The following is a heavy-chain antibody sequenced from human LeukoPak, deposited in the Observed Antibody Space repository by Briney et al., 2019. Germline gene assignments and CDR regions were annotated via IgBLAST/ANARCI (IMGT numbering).Heavy chain of an antibody. CDR2: INSDGSNT. Sequence: PGGALRLSRAAPGFTFTSYWMHWVRQPPGKGLVWVSRINSDGSNTYHADSVKGRFTISRDNAKNTLYLQMNSLRAEDTAVYYCARTYAGNSHFDYWGQGTLATVSS. J-gene: IGHJ4*02. CDR3: ARTYAGNSHFDY. D-gene: IGHD4-23*01. CDR1: GFTFTSYW. V-gene: IGHV3-74*01.